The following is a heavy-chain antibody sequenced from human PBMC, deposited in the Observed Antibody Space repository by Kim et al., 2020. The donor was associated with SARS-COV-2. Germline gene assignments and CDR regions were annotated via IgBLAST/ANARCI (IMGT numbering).Heavy chain of an antibody. Sequence: GGSLRLSCAASGFTFSSYGMHWVRQAPGKGLEWVAVISYDGSNKYYADSVKGRFTISRDNSKNTLYLQMNSLRAEDTAVYYCAKLYYDFWSGYFDYYYYGMDVWGQGTTVTVSS. J-gene: IGHJ6*02. V-gene: IGHV3-30*18. CDR2: ISYDGSNK. D-gene: IGHD3-3*01. CDR3: AKLYYDFWSGYFDYYYYGMDV. CDR1: GFTFSSYG.